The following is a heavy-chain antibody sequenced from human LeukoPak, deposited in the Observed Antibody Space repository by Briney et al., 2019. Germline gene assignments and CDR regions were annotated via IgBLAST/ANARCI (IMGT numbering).Heavy chain of an antibody. J-gene: IGHJ4*02. V-gene: IGHV3-30-3*01. CDR3: ARAGGYSRYYFDY. Sequence: GRSLRLSCAASGFTFSSYAMHWVRRAPGKGLEWVAVISYDGSNKYYADSVKGRFTISRDNSKNTLYLQMNSLRAEDTAVYYCARAGGYSRYYFDYWGQGTLVTVSS. CDR1: GFTFSSYA. D-gene: IGHD6-13*01. CDR2: ISYDGSNK.